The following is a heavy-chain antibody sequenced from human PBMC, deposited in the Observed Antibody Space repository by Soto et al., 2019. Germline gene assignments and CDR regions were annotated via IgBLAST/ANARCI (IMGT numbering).Heavy chain of an antibody. D-gene: IGHD5-18*01. J-gene: IGHJ4*02. CDR3: ARGRTGYSYGPAGY. CDR2: IIPIFGTA. V-gene: IGHV1-69*13. Sequence: SVKVSFKASGGTFSSYAISWVRQAPGQGLEWMGGIIPIFGTANYAQKFQGRVTITADESTSTAYMELSSLRSEDTAVYYCARGRTGYSYGPAGYWGQGTLVTVSS. CDR1: GGTFSSYA.